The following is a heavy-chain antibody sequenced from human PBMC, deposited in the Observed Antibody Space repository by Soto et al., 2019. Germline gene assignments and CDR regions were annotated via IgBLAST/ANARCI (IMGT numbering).Heavy chain of an antibody. CDR3: AKDAPGFAAAGNGMDV. J-gene: IGHJ6*02. D-gene: IGHD6-13*01. CDR2: ISYDGSNK. Sequence: QVQLVESGGGVVQPGRSLRLSCAASGFTFSSYGMHWVRQAPGKGLEWVAVISYDGSNKYYADSVKGRFTISRDNSKNTLYLQMNSLRAEDTAVYYCAKDAPGFAAAGNGMDVWGQGTTVTVSS. CDR1: GFTFSSYG. V-gene: IGHV3-30*18.